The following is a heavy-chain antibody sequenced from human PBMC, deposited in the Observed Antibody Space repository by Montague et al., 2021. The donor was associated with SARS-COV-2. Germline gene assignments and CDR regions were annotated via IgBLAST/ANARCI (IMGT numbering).Heavy chain of an antibody. CDR3: ARGGYSGYWDY. CDR2: IYYSGST. J-gene: IGHJ4*02. V-gene: IGHV4-39*07. CDR1: GGSISSSSYY. Sequence: SETLSLTCTVSGGSISSSSYYWCWIRQPPGKGLEWIGSIYYSGSTYYNPSLKSRVTISVDTSKNQFSLKLSSVTAADTAVYYCARGGYSGYWDYWGQGTLVTVSS. D-gene: IGHD5-12*01.